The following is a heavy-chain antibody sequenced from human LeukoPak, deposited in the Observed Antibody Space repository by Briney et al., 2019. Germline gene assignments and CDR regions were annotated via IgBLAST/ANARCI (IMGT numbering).Heavy chain of an antibody. CDR2: IYSRGST. V-gene: IGHV3-66*01. CDR3: ARENRYNWFDP. Sequence: GGSLRLSCAASGFTVSSNYMSWVRQAPGKGLEWVSVIYSRGSTYYADSVKGRFTISRDNSKNTLYLQMNSLRAEDTAVYYCARENRYNWFDPWGQGTLVTVSS. J-gene: IGHJ5*02. CDR1: GFTVSSNY.